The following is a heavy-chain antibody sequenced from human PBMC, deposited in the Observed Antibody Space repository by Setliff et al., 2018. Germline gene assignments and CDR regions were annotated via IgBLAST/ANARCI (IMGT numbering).Heavy chain of an antibody. Sequence: KTSETLSLTCTVSGGSISNSTFYWGWIRQPPGKGLEWIGSINYYGSIFDDGTTYSTYYNPSLKSRATISIDTSKGQFSLKLSSMTAADTALYYCARNPDFLQYSFDLWGRGTLVTVSS. CDR1: GGSISNSTFY. J-gene: IGHJ2*01. D-gene: IGHD5-12*01. CDR3: ARNPDFLQYSFDL. V-gene: IGHV4-39*07. CDR2: INYYGSIFDDGTTYST.